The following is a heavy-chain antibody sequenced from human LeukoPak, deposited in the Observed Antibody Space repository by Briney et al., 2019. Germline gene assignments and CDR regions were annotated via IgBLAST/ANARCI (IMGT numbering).Heavy chain of an antibody. D-gene: IGHD3-10*01. CDR3: VRVVDGDFDWFDY. V-gene: IGHV3-72*01. CDR2: IRNKANNYIT. Sequence: PGGSLRLSCITSGFTFSDHYMDWVRQAPGKGLEWVGRIRNKANNYITKFAASVKGRFTISRDDSKNSLFLQMKSLTPEDTAVYYCVRVVDGDFDWFDYWGQGTLVTVSS. CDR1: GFTFSDHY. J-gene: IGHJ5*01.